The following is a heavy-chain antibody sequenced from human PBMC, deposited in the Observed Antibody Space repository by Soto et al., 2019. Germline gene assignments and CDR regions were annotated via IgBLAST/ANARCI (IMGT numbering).Heavy chain of an antibody. J-gene: IGHJ6*01. CDR3: DSSSQHGMGV. Sequence: VADGKIICGCYCLSSIHQTPGKGLEWYGNIYYSGNTYYNPSLKSRLIISIDTSKNQFSLKVGSVTAADTAGYYCDSSSQHGMGVWGEG. CDR1: DGKIICGCYC. V-gene: IGHV4-30-4*01. CDR2: IYYSGNT.